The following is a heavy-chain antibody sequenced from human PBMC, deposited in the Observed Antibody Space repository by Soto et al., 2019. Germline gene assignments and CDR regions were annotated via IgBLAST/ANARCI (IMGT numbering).Heavy chain of an antibody. Sequence: GGSLRLSCAASGFPFTNYWMNWVRQTPGKGLMWVSRISPDGSDVGYADSVEGRFTISRDNANNSLYLQMNSLRAEDTATYYCVRDGLDYYDTERLYFDNWGQGTLVTVS. V-gene: IGHV3-74*01. CDR2: ISPDGSDV. CDR3: VRDGLDYYDTERLYFDN. J-gene: IGHJ4*02. CDR1: GFPFTNYW. D-gene: IGHD3-22*01.